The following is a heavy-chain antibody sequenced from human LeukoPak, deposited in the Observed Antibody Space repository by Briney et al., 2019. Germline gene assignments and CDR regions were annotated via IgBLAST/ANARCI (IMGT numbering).Heavy chain of an antibody. V-gene: IGHV3-23*01. CDR2: ISGSGGST. J-gene: IGHJ4*02. CDR3: AKGRCIVVVPAAHFDY. CDR1: GFTFSSYA. Sequence: GGSLRLSCAASGFTFSSYAMSWVRLAPGKGLEWVSAISGSGGSTYYADSVKGRFTISRDNSKNTLYLQMNSLRAEDTAVYYCAKGRCIVVVPAAHFDYWGQGTLVTVSS. D-gene: IGHD2-2*01.